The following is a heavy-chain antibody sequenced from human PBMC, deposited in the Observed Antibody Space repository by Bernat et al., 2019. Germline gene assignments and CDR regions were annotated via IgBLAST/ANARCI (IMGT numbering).Heavy chain of an antibody. D-gene: IGHD6-13*01. CDR2: INPNSGGT. CDR1: GYTFTGYY. V-gene: IGHV1-2*04. Sequence: QVQLVQSGAEVKKPGASVKISCKASGYTFTGYYMHWVRQAPGQGLEWMGWINPNSGGTNYAQKFQGWVTMTRDTSISTAYMELSRLRSDDTAVYYCARAIAAAAYNWFDPWGQGTLVTVSS. CDR3: ARAIAAAAYNWFDP. J-gene: IGHJ5*02.